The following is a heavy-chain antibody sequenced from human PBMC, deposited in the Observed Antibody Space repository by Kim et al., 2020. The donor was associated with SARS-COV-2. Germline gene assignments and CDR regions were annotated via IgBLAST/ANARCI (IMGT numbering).Heavy chain of an antibody. D-gene: IGHD2-15*01. CDR3: ARLIVRCSGGSCQPTNWFDP. Sequence: GESLKISCKGSGYSFTSYWIGWVRQMPGKGLEWMGIIYPGDSDTRYSPSFQGQVTISADKSISTAYLQWSSLKASDTAMYYCARLIVRCSGGSCQPTNWFDPWGQGTLVTVSS. J-gene: IGHJ5*02. CDR1: GYSFTSYW. CDR2: IYPGDSDT. V-gene: IGHV5-51*01.